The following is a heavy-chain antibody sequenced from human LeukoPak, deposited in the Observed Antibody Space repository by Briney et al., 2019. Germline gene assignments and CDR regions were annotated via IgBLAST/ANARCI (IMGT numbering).Heavy chain of an antibody. CDR1: GYIFTSYG. D-gene: IGHD6-13*01. CDR3: ARDNGAAAGTFDY. V-gene: IGHV1-18*01. Sequence: ASVKVSCKASGYIFTSYGISWVRQAPGQGLEWMGWISAYNGNTNYAQKLQGRVTMTTDTSTSTAYTELRSLRSDDTAVYYCARDNGAAAGTFDYWGQGTLVTVSS. CDR2: ISAYNGNT. J-gene: IGHJ4*02.